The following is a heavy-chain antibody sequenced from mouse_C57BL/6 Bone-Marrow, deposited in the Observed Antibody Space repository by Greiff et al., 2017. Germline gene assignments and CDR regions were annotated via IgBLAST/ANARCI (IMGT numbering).Heavy chain of an antibody. J-gene: IGHJ3*01. V-gene: IGHV1-55*01. CDR1: GYTFTSYW. CDR3: ARAYDYDVEWFAY. D-gene: IGHD2-4*01. CDR2: IYPGSGST. Sequence: QVQLQQPGAELVKPGASVKMSCKASGYTFTSYWITWVKQRPGQGLEWIGDIYPGSGSTNYNEKFKSKATLTVDTSSSTAYMQLSSLTSEDSAVYYCARAYDYDVEWFAYWGQGTLVTVSA.